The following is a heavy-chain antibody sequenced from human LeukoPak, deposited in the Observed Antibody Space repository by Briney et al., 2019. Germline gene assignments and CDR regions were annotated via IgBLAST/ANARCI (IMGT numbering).Heavy chain of an antibody. D-gene: IGHD2-2*01. CDR1: GYTFTAYY. J-gene: IGHJ6*02. CDR3: ARVGPPDASGMDV. Sequence: ASVKVSCKASGYTFTAYYMHWVRQAPGQGLEWMGRINPNSGGTNYAQKFQDRVTMTRDTSITTAYIELSRLTSDDTAVYYCARVGPPDASGMDVWGQGTTVTVSS. CDR2: INPNSGGT. V-gene: IGHV1-2*06.